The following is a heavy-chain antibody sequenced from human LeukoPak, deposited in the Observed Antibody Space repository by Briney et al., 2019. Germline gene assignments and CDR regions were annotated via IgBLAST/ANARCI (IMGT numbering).Heavy chain of an antibody. Sequence: SETLSLTCIVSGGSISSISSNNYHWGWIRQPPGKGLEWIGSIYYSGSTYYNPSLKSRVTISVDTSKNQFSLKLSSVTAADAALYYCAREMGVVTAHGIDVWGQGTTVTVSS. D-gene: IGHD4-23*01. J-gene: IGHJ6*02. CDR2: IYYSGST. CDR1: GGSISSISSNNYH. V-gene: IGHV4-39*02. CDR3: AREMGVVTAHGIDV.